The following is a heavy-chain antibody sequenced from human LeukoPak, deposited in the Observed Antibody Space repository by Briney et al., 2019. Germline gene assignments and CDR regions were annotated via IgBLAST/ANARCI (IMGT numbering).Heavy chain of an antibody. CDR3: AKPAAAYCSGGSCTRGAFDI. Sequence: GGSLRLSCAASGFTFSDYYMTWIRQAPGKGLEWVSFISTSGNVNYYADSVKGRFTISRDNSKNTLYLQMNSLRAEDTAVYYCAKPAAAYCSGGSCTRGAFDIWGQGTMVTVFS. CDR1: GFTFSDYY. CDR2: ISTSGNVN. V-gene: IGHV3-11*01. J-gene: IGHJ3*02. D-gene: IGHD2-15*01.